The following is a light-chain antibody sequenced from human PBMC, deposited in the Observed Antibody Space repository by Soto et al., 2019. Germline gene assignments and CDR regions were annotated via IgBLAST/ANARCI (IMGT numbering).Light chain of an antibody. J-gene: IGKJ5*01. Sequence: EVVLTQXPGTLSLSPAERATLSCRPCLSVSSTYLAWYQHKPGQAPRLLIYGASSRATGIPDRFSGSGSGTDFTLTISRLELDDFAVYICQQRSNWPSSITFGQGTRLEIK. CDR1: LSVSSTY. CDR3: QQRSNWPSSIT. CDR2: GAS. V-gene: IGKV3D-20*02.